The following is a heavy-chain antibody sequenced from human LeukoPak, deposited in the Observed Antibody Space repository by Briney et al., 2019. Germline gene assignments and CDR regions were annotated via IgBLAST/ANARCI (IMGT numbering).Heavy chain of an antibody. CDR1: GFTFSSYS. V-gene: IGHV3-21*01. CDR3: ARERAVGIADFDY. CDR2: ISSSSSYI. Sequence: GGSLRLSCAASGFTFSSYSMNWVRQAPGKGLEWVSSISSSSSYIYYADSVKGRFTISRDNAKNSLYLQMNSLRAEDTAVYYCARERAVGIADFDYWGQGTLVTVSS. D-gene: IGHD1-1*01. J-gene: IGHJ4*02.